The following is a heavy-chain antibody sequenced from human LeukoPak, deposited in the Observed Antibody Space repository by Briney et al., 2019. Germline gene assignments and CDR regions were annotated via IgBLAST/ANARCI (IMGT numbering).Heavy chain of an antibody. CDR1: GISLSNYA. J-gene: IGHJ4*02. D-gene: IGHD6-13*01. Sequence: GGSLRLSCVVSGISLSNYAMTWVRQAPGKGLEWVAVISYDGSNKYYADSVKGRFTISRDNSKNTLYLQMNSLRAEDTAVYYCARSIAAAGTGLGYWGQGTLVTVSS. V-gene: IGHV3-30*01. CDR3: ARSIAAAGTGLGY. CDR2: ISYDGSNK.